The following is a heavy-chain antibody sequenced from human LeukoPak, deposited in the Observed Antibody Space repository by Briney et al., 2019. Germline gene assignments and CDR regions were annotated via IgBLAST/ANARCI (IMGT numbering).Heavy chain of an antibody. J-gene: IGHJ6*02. V-gene: IGHV4-34*01. D-gene: IGHD2-2*01. CDR1: GGSFSGYY. Sequence: PETLSLTCAVYGGSFSGYYWSWIRQPPGKGLEWIGEINHSGSTNYNPSLKSRVTISVDTSKNQFSLKLSSVTAADTAVYYCARGRGRYCSSTSCYGSYYYYYYGMDVWGQGTTVTVSS. CDR3: ARGRGRYCSSTSCYGSYYYYYYGMDV. CDR2: INHSGST.